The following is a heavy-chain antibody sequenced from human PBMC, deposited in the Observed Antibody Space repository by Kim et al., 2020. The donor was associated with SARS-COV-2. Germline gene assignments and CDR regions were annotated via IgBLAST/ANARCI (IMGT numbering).Heavy chain of an antibody. CDR2: INEGGDYT. Sequence: GGSLRLSCTASGFTFSSSAMTWVRQAPGKGLDWVSSINEGGDYTYYADSVEGRFTISRDNSKDTLYLQMNSLRVDDTAVYYCATKPAGFEHWGHGTLAT. CDR1: GFTFSSSA. CDR3: ATKPAGFEH. J-gene: IGHJ1*01. V-gene: IGHV3-23*01.